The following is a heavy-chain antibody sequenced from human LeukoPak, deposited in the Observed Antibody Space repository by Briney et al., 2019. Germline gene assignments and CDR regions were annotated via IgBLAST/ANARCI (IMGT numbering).Heavy chain of an antibody. D-gene: IGHD1-26*01. CDR1: GFTFSSCW. CDR2: IKQDGSEE. V-gene: IGHV3-7*01. J-gene: IGHJ3*02. Sequence: GGSLRLSCAASGFTFSSCWMNWVRQAPGKGLEWVANIKQDGSEEYYVDSVKGRFTISRDNAKNSLYLQMNSLRAEDTAVYYCARAGGTYYGIAFDIWGQGTMVTVSS. CDR3: ARAGGTYYGIAFDI.